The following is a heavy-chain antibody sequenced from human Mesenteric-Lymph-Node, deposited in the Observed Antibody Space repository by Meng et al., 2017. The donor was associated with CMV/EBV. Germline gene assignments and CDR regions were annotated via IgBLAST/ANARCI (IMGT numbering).Heavy chain of an antibody. CDR1: GGSISGYY. CDR3: ARANIVGASKAFDY. CDR2: IYYSGST. D-gene: IGHD1-26*01. V-gene: IGHV4-59*01. Sequence: SETLSLTCTVSGGSISGYYWSWVRQPPGKGLEWIGYIYYSGSTNYNPSLKSRVTISVDTSRSLFSLRLTSVTAADTAVYYCARANIVGASKAFDYWGQGTLVTVSS. J-gene: IGHJ4*02.